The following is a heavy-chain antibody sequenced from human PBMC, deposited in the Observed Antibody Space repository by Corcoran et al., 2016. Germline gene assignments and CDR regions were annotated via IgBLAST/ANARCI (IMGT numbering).Heavy chain of an antibody. CDR3: ARVGGTGMIAVADIRWFDP. CDR2: IIPIFGTA. D-gene: IGHD6-19*01. CDR1: GGTFSSYA. Sequence: QVQLVQSGAEVKKPGSSVKVSCKASGGTFSSYAISWVRQAPGQGLEWMGGIIPIFGTANYAQKFQGRVTITADESTSTAYMELSSLSSEDTAVYYCARVGGTGMIAVADIRWFDPWGQGTLVTVSS. V-gene: IGHV1-69*01. J-gene: IGHJ5*02.